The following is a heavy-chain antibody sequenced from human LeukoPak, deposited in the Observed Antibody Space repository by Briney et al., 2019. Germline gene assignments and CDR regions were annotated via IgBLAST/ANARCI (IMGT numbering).Heavy chain of an antibody. CDR1: GGSIRSGGYY. CDR2: IYHSGST. Sequence: PSQTLSLTCTVSGGSIRSGGYYWSWIRQPPGKGLEWIGYIYHSGSTYYNPSLKSRVTISVDRSKNQFSLKLSSVTAADTAVYCCARGPPYSSSWSPAEYFQHWGQGTLVTVSS. CDR3: ARGPPYSSSWSPAEYFQH. J-gene: IGHJ1*01. D-gene: IGHD6-13*01. V-gene: IGHV4-30-2*01.